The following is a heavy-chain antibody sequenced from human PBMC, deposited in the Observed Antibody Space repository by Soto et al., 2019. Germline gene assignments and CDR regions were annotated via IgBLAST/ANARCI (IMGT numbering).Heavy chain of an antibody. D-gene: IGHD6-19*01. Sequence: QVQLQESGPGLVKPSETLSLTCTVSGGSISSYYWSWIRQPPGKGLEWIGYIYYSGSTNYNPSLKSRVTISVDTSKNQFSLKLSSVTAADTAVYYCARARGIEYSSGWFNWGQGTMVTVSS. CDR2: IYYSGST. CDR1: GGSISSYY. V-gene: IGHV4-59*01. J-gene: IGHJ3*01. CDR3: ARARGIEYSSGWFN.